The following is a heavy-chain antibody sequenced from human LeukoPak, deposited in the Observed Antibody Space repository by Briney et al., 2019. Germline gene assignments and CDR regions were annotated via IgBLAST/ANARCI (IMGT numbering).Heavy chain of an antibody. CDR1: GGSISSYY. Sequence: SETLSLTCTVSGGSISSYYWSWIRQPAGKGLEWIGRIYTNGTTHYNPSLKSRVTMSVDTSKNQFSLKLSSVTAADTAVYYCARLSTVTTSFDYWGQGTLVTVSS. D-gene: IGHD4-17*01. CDR3: ARLSTVTTSFDY. J-gene: IGHJ4*02. CDR2: IYTNGTT. V-gene: IGHV4-4*07.